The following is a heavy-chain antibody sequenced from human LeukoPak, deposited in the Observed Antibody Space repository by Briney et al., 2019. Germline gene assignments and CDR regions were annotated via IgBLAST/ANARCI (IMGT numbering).Heavy chain of an antibody. J-gene: IGHJ4*02. V-gene: IGHV4-59*01. CDR2: VHYSGNT. CDR3: ARGSPVGDY. Sequence: SETLSLTCTVSGGSMSSYYWSWIRQPPGKGLEWIGYVHYSGNTNYNPSLKSRVTISVDTSKNQFSLKVSSVTAADTAVYYCARGSPVGDYWGQGTLVTVSS. CDR1: GGSMSSYY. D-gene: IGHD2-15*01.